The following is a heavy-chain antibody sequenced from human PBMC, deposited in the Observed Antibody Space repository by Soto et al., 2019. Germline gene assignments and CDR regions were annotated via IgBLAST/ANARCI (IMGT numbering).Heavy chain of an antibody. Sequence: QLQESGPGLVKPSETLSLTCSVSGDSINSDKYYWGWIRQPPGKGLEWIGRIYSRGTTYYNPSLQTRVTIYLDNCKSQFSLRVNSVPAAASAVYFCARLEGLATIAYYFDFWGQGAQVTVSS. CDR2: IYSRGTT. D-gene: IGHD3-9*01. V-gene: IGHV4-39*01. CDR3: ARLEGLATIAYYFDF. J-gene: IGHJ4*02. CDR1: GDSINSDKYY.